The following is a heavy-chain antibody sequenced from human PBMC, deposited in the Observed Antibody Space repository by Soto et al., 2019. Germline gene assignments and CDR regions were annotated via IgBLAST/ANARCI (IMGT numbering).Heavy chain of an antibody. V-gene: IGHV3-23*01. CDR1: GFTFSSYA. CDR2: ISGSGVST. Sequence: VESLILSCAASGFTFSSYAMSWVRQAPGKGLDWVSAISGSGVSTYYADSVKGRFTISRDNSKNTLYLQMNSLRAEDTAVYYCAKDSRVLRFLEWLLLYFDYWGQGTLVTVSS. J-gene: IGHJ4*02. D-gene: IGHD3-3*01. CDR3: AKDSRVLRFLEWLLLYFDY.